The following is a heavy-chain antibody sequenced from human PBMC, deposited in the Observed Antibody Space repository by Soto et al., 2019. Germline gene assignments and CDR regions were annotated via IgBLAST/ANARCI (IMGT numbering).Heavy chain of an antibody. CDR2: IIPILGIA. CDR1: GGTFSSYA. D-gene: IGHD6-13*01. Sequence: PSVKVSCKAAGGTFSSYAISWLRQAPGQGLEWMGRIIPILGIANYAQKFQGRVTITADKSTSTAYMELSSLRSEDTAVYYCARGGVGYSSSWSAGYYGMDVWG. V-gene: IGHV1-69*04. J-gene: IGHJ6*02. CDR3: ARGGVGYSSSWSAGYYGMDV.